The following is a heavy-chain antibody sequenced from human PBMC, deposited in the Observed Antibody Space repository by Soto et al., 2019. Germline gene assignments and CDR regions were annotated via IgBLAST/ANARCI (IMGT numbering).Heavy chain of an antibody. CDR2: IYSGGYT. D-gene: IGHD3-10*01. CDR1: GFTVSNNY. CDR3: ATERGGGGY. Sequence: EVQLVESGGGLIQPGGSLRLSCAVSGFTVSNNYMSWVRQAPGKGLEGVSVIYSGGYTAYGDSVKGRFTISRDNSKNTLFLQRNSRGAEERAVFYGATERGGGGYWGQGTLVTVSS. J-gene: IGHJ4*02. V-gene: IGHV3-53*01.